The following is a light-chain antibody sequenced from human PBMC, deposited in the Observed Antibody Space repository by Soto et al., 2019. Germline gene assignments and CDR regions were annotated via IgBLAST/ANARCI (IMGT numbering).Light chain of an antibody. Sequence: DIQMTQSLSSLSASVGDRVTITCQANQDINNSLNWYQQRPGEAPKLLIYDASILEAGVPSRFSGSGFGTTFTLHISRLQPEDFATYYCQQFDNLPLTFGGGTKVELK. J-gene: IGKJ4*01. CDR1: QDINNS. CDR2: DAS. CDR3: QQFDNLPLT. V-gene: IGKV1-33*01.